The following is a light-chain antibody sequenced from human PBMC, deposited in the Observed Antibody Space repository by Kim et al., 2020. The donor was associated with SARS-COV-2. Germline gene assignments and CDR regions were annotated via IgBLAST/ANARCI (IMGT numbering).Light chain of an antibody. CDR1: QSISNY. CDR2: YAS. V-gene: IGKV1-39*01. Sequence: ASVGDRVTLSCRASQSISNYLNWYQQKPGKVPKLLIYYASTLQSGVPSRFSGSGSGTDFTLTISSLQTEDFATYYCQQSYSTTWTFGQGTKVDIK. J-gene: IGKJ1*01. CDR3: QQSYSTTWT.